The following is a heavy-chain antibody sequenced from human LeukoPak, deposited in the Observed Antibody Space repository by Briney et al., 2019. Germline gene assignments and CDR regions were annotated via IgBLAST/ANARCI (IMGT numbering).Heavy chain of an antibody. Sequence: GGSLRLSCAVSGFTFSSYWMSWVRQAPGKGLEWVANIKQDGSEKYYVDSVKGRFTISRDNAKNSLYLQMNSLRAEDTAVYYCARDNPDYDYIWGSYRGGDAFDIWGQGTMVTVSS. D-gene: IGHD3-16*02. CDR2: IKQDGSEK. CDR1: GFTFSSYW. V-gene: IGHV3-7*01. J-gene: IGHJ3*02. CDR3: ARDNPDYDYIWGSYRGGDAFDI.